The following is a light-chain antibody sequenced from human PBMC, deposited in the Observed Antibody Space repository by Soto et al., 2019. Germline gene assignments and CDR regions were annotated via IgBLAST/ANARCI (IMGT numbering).Light chain of an antibody. CDR3: QQYGSSRRT. CDR2: DAS. Sequence: EIVLTQSPATLSLSPGERATLSCRASQSVSSHLAWFQQRPGQAPRLLIYDASNRATGIPARFSGSGSGTDFTLTISRLEPEDFAVYYCQQYGSSRRTFGQGTKVDIK. V-gene: IGKV3-20*01. CDR1: QSVSSH. J-gene: IGKJ1*01.